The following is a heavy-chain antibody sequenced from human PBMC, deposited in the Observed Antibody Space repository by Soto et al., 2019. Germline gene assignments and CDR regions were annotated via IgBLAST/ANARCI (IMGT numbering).Heavy chain of an antibody. CDR1: GGSISSYY. CDR3: ARELTSGSYPH. J-gene: IGHJ4*02. V-gene: IGHV4-59*01. CDR2: IYYSGST. Sequence: SETLSLTCTVSGGSISSYYWSWTRQPPGKGLEWIGYIYYSGSTNYNPSLKSRVTISVDTSKNQFSLKLSSVTAADTAVYYCARELTSGSYPHWGQGTLVTVSS. D-gene: IGHD1-26*01.